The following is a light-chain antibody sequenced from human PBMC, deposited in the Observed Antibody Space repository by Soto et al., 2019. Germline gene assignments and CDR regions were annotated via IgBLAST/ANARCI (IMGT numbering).Light chain of an antibody. CDR1: QSISGN. CDR2: RTS. J-gene: IGKJ4*01. Sequence: EIVMTQSPATLSVSPGESVTLSCRASQSISGNLAWYQHKPGQAPRLLMFRTSTRATGFPARFSGSGSGTEFNLTISSLQSEDFAIYYCQQYNNWPRATFGGGTKVDIK. V-gene: IGKV3-15*01. CDR3: QQYNNWPRAT.